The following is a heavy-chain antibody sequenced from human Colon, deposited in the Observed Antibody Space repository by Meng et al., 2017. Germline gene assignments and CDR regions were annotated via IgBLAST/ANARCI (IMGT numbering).Heavy chain of an antibody. V-gene: IGHV1-3*01. Sequence: QVQLVQSGAEVEKPGASVKVSCMASGYPFSHYALHWVRQAPGQRLEWMGWINPGNGDTKSSHKFQGRLTITRDTSASTAYMELSSLRSEDTAVYYCAKDQDFGGTPDSWGQGTLVTVSS. D-gene: IGHD4-23*01. CDR3: AKDQDFGGTPDS. CDR1: GYPFSHYA. CDR2: INPGNGDT. J-gene: IGHJ4*02.